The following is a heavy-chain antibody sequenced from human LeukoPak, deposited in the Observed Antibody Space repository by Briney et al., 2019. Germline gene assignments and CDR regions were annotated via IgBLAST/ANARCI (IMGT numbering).Heavy chain of an antibody. CDR2: IGGDGGAT. CDR1: GFTFSSYA. CDR3: AKSGSRDWDYFDY. Sequence: PGGSLRLSCAASGFTFSSYAMNWVRQAPRKGLEWVSTIGGDGGATHYADSVKGRFTISRANSKNTLFLQMNSLRAEDTAVYYCAKSGSRDWDYFDYWGQGTLVTASS. D-gene: IGHD6-19*01. V-gene: IGHV3-23*01. J-gene: IGHJ4*02.